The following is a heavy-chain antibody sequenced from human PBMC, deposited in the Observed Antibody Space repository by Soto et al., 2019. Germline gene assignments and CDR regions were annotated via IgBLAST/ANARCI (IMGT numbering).Heavy chain of an antibody. CDR1: GGSISSGGYY. D-gene: IGHD3-22*01. Sequence: QVQLQESGPGLVKPSQTLSLTCTVSGGSISSGGYYWSWIRQHPGKGLQWIGYIYYSGSTYYNPSLESRVTISGDTSKNQFSLKLSSVTAAATVVYYCAGAPQGEIDSSGYFDYWGQGTLVTVSS. V-gene: IGHV4-31*03. CDR3: AGAPQGEIDSSGYFDY. CDR2: IYYSGST. J-gene: IGHJ4*02.